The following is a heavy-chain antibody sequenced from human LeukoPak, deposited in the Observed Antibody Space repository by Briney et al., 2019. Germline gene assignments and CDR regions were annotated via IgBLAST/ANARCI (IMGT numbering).Heavy chain of an antibody. CDR3: ARVYYGSGSLHYYYYYMDV. CDR1: GYSITSAYY. CDR2: IYYSGST. Sequence: PSETLSLTCTVSGYSITSAYYWGWIRQPPGKGLEWIGSIYYSGSTYYNPSLKSRVTISVDTSKNQFSLKLSSVTAADTAVYYCARVYYGSGSLHYYYYYMDVWGEGTTVTISS. V-gene: IGHV4-38-2*02. D-gene: IGHD3-10*01. J-gene: IGHJ6*03.